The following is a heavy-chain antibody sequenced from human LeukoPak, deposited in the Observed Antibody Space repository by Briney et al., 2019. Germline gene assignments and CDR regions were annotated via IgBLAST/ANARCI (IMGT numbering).Heavy chain of an antibody. CDR2: IRYDGSNK. V-gene: IGHV3-30*02. D-gene: IGHD3-9*01. CDR3: AKDCPGRYFGGNDY. J-gene: IGHJ4*02. Sequence: GGSLRLSCAASGFTFSSYGMHWVRQAPGKGLKWVAFIRYDGSNKYYADSVKGRFTISRDNSKNTLYLQMNSLRAEDTVVYYCAKDCPGRYFGGNDYWGQGTLVTVSS. CDR1: GFTFSSYG.